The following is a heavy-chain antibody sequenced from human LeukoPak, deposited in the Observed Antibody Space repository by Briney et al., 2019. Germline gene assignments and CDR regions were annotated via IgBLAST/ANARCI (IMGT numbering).Heavy chain of an antibody. CDR3: TRSSWSSSGGRGFGP. J-gene: IGHJ5*02. V-gene: IGHV4-30-4*08. D-gene: IGHD2-15*01. CDR2: IYRMRIT. Sequence: SETLSLTRSVSNGSVDSGDYYWTWIRQPRGKGLEWVGHIYRMRITNYSPSLESRVSIALDASENQFSLRLGSVTAADTALYYGTRSSWSSSGGRGFGPWGQGTLVTVSS. CDR1: NGSVDSGDYY.